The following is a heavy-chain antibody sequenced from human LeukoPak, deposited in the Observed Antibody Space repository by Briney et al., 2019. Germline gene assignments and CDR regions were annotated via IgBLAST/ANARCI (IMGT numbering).Heavy chain of an antibody. V-gene: IGHV4-39*02. Sequence: SETLSLTCSVSGGSISPSNYYWAWIRQPPGKGLEWIASINYSGTTYYNPSLKSRVTISVDTSENYFSLRLSSVTAADTAVYYCARDTGSYGYWGQGTLVTVSS. CDR1: GGSISPSNYY. D-gene: IGHD5-18*01. J-gene: IGHJ4*02. CDR3: ARDTGSYGY. CDR2: INYSGTT.